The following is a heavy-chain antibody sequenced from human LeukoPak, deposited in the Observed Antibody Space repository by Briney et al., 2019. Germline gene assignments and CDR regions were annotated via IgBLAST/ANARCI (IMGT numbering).Heavy chain of an antibody. CDR1: GGSFSGYY. J-gene: IGHJ6*03. Sequence: SETLSLTCAVYGGSFSGYYWSWIRQPPGKGLEWIGEINHSGSTNYNPSLKSRVTISVDTSKNQFSLKLSSVIAADTAVYYCAISSYYYYYYMDVWGKGTTVTVSS. V-gene: IGHV4-34*01. CDR3: AISSYYYYYYMDV. CDR2: INHSGST.